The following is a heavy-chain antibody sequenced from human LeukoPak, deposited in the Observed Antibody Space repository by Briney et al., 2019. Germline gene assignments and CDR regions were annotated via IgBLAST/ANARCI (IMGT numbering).Heavy chain of an antibody. Sequence: SETLSLTCTVSGGSISISSYYWGWIRQPPGKGLEWIGSTYYSGSTYYNPSLKSRVTISVDTSKNQFSLKLSSVTAADTAVYYCASPRPVCSGGSCYLNWFDPWGQGTLVTVSS. J-gene: IGHJ5*02. CDR1: GGSISISSYY. D-gene: IGHD2-15*01. V-gene: IGHV4-39*01. CDR3: ASPRPVCSGGSCYLNWFDP. CDR2: TYYSGST.